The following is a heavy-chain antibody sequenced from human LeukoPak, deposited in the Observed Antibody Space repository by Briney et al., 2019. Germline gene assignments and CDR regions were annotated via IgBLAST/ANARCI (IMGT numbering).Heavy chain of an antibody. CDR3: ARGMATIVY. CDR1: GYSISSGYY. Sequence: SETLSLTCTVSGYSISSGYYWGWIRQPPGKGLEWIGSIYHSGSTYYNPSLKSRVTISVDTSKNQFSLKLSSVTAADTAVYYCARGMATIVYWGQGTLVTVSS. D-gene: IGHD5-24*01. CDR2: IYHSGST. V-gene: IGHV4-38-2*02. J-gene: IGHJ4*02.